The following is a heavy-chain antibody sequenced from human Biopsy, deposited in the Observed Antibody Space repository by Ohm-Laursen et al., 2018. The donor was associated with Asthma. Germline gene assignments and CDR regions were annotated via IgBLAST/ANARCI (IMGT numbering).Heavy chain of an antibody. CDR1: GYTFIGCH. Sequence: ASVKVSCKAYGYTFIGCHIHWMRQAPGQGLEWMGRINPNSGGTNYAQKFQGRVTMTRDTSISTAYMEVSRLRSDDTAVYYCARGQKSAGDRWFDPWGQGTLVTVSS. CDR3: ARGQKSAGDRWFDP. V-gene: IGHV1-2*06. J-gene: IGHJ5*02. D-gene: IGHD6-13*01. CDR2: INPNSGGT.